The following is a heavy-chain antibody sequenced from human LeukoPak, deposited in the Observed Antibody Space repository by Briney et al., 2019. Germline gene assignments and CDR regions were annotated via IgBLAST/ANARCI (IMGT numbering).Heavy chain of an antibody. J-gene: IGHJ1*01. CDR3: ASSPRGTEYFHH. D-gene: IGHD3-10*01. CDR1: GDSVSRYY. V-gene: IGHV4-59*08. Sequence: SETLSLTCTVSGDSVSRYYWSWIRQPPGKGLEWIGYIYNSGSTNYNPSLKSRVTISVGTSKNQFSLELSSVSAEDTAVYHCASSPRGTEYFHHWGQGTLVTVSS. CDR2: IYNSGST.